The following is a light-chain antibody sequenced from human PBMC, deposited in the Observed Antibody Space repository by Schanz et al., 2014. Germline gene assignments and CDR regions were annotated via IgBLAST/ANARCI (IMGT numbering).Light chain of an antibody. CDR2: DTT. CDR3: LLSYSGARV. J-gene: IGLJ2*01. V-gene: IGLV7-46*01. CDR1: TGAVTSGHY. Sequence: QAVVTQEPSLTVSPGGTVTLTCGSSTGAVTSGHYPYWFQQKPGQAPWTLIYDTTNKHSWTPARFSGSLLGGQAALTLSGAQPEDEAEYYCLLSYSGARVFGGGTKLTVL.